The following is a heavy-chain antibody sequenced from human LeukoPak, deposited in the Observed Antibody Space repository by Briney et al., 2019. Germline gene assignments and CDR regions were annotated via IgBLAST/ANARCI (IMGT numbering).Heavy chain of an antibody. CDR3: AKGGATVIHY. D-gene: IGHD4-17*01. CDR1: GFTFSNYW. J-gene: IGHJ4*02. V-gene: IGHV3-74*01. CDR2: INSDGSST. Sequence: PGGSLRLSCAASGFTFSNYWMHWVRQAPGKGLVWVSRINSDGSSTTSADSVKGRFTISRDNAKNTLYLQTNSLRAEDTAVYYCAKGGATVIHYWGQGTLVTVSS.